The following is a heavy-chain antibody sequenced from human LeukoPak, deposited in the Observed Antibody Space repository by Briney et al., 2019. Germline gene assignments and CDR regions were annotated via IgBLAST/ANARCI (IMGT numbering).Heavy chain of an antibody. V-gene: IGHV4-59*01. CDR2: VFNNGGT. CDR3: VASYGGYVLDY. D-gene: IGHD5-12*01. CDR1: GGSIGSYH. Sequence: SETLSLTCSVSGGSIGSYHWHWLRQPPGKGLEWIGIVFNNGGTKHNPSLTSRGAISVDTSKNQFALKLSSVAAADTAVYYCVASYGGYVLDYWGQGALVIVSS. J-gene: IGHJ4*02.